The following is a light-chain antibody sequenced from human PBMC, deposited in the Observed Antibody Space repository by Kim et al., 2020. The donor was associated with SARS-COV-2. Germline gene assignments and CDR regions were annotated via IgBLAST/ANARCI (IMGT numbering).Light chain of an antibody. CDR2: AAS. V-gene: IGKV3-20*01. Sequence: PGERATLSCRTSQSISSSYLGWYQQKPGQPPRLLIYAASSRATGIPDRFSGSGSGTDFTLTITRLEPEDFAVYYCQQYGSSLPWTFGQGTKVESK. CDR3: QQYGSSLPWT. J-gene: IGKJ1*01. CDR1: QSISSSY.